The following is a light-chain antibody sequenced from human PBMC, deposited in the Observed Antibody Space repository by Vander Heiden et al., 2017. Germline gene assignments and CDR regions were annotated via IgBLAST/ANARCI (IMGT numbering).Light chain of an antibody. V-gene: IGLV1-36*01. Sequence: QSVMTQPPSVSEAPRQRVTIPCYGSSSNIGNHAVNWYKQRPGKAPKLINYYDDRLPSGVFVRFSGSQAGTSASLAISGLKSEDEADYYCAAWDDSLNGPVFGGGTKLTVL. CDR2: YDD. CDR1: SSNIGNHA. J-gene: IGLJ3*02. CDR3: AAWDDSLNGPV.